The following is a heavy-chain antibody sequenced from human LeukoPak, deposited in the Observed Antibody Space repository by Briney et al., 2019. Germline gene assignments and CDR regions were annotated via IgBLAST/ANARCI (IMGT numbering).Heavy chain of an antibody. D-gene: IGHD3-16*01. CDR2: IRYDGSNK. V-gene: IGHV3-30*02. J-gene: IGHJ4*02. Sequence: PGGSLRLSCAASGFTFSSYGMHWVRQAPGKGLEWVAFIRYDGSNKYYADSVKGRFTISRDNSKNTLYLQMNSLRAEDTAVYYCARAPVGLLLYYFDYWGQGTLVTVSS. CDR3: ARAPVGLLLYYFDY. CDR1: GFTFSSYG.